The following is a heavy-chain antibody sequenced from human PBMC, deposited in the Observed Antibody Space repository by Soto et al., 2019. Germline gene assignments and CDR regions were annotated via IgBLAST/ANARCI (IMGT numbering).Heavy chain of an antibody. J-gene: IGHJ6*02. D-gene: IGHD1-20*01. CDR3: ARGDNWNDADYYYYGMDV. CDR2: IIPIFGTA. V-gene: IGHV1-69*13. CDR1: GGTFSSYA. Sequence: GASVKVSCKASGGTFSSYAISWVRQAPGQGLEWMGGIIPIFGTANYAQKFQGRVTITADESTSTAYMELSSLRSEDTAVYYCARGDNWNDADYYYYGMDVWGQGTTVTVSS.